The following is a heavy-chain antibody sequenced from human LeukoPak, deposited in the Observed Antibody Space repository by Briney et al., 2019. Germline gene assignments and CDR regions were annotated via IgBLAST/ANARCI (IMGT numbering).Heavy chain of an antibody. D-gene: IGHD1-14*01. CDR1: GGSISSYY. CDR3: ASRTGNWFDP. J-gene: IGHJ5*02. V-gene: IGHV4-59*01. Sequence: SETLSLTCTVSGGSISSYYWTWMRQPPGKGLEWIGYIYYSGNTNYNPSLKSRVTISMDTSKKQFSLKLTSVTAADTAVYYCASRTGNWFDPWGQGTLVIVSS. CDR2: IYYSGNT.